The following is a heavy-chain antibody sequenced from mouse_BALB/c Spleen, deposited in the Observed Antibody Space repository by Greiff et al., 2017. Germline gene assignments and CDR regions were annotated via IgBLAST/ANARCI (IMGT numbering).Heavy chain of an antibody. CDR3: ARYLTVVDAMDY. J-gene: IGHJ4*01. CDR2: ISYSGST. D-gene: IGHD1-1*01. V-gene: IGHV3-8*02. CDR1: GDSITSGY. Sequence: EVKLEESGPGLVKPSQSLSLTCSVTGDSITSGYWNWIRKFPGNKLEYMGYISYSGSTYYNPSLKSRISITRDTSKNQYYLQLNSVTTEDTATYYCARYLTVVDAMDYWGQGTSVTGTS.